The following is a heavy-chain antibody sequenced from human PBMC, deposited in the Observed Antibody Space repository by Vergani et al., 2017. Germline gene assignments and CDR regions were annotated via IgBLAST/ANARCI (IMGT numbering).Heavy chain of an antibody. V-gene: IGHV5-10-1*03. CDR2: IDPSDSYT. D-gene: IGHD1-26*01. CDR3: ARHKEPMGYYYYYAMDV. J-gene: IGHJ6*02. Sequence: EVQLVQSGAEVKKPGESLRISCKGSGYSFTSYWISWVRQMPGKGLEWMGRIDPSDSYTKYSPSFQGHVTISADKSTSAAYLQWSSLKASDTAMYYCARHKEPMGYYYYYAMDVWGQGTTVTVSS. CDR1: GYSFTSYW.